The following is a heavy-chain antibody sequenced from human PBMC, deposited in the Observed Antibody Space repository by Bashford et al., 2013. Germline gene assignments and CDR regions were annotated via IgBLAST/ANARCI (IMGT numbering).Heavy chain of an antibody. V-gene: IGHV6-1*01. CDR3: ARDPYSGYDFNWFDP. J-gene: IGHJ5*02. Sequence: WIRQSPSRGLEWLGRTYYRSKWYNDYAVSVKSRITINPDTSKNQFSLQLNSVTPEDTAVYYCARDPYSGYDFNWFDPVGPGNPGHRLL. D-gene: IGHD5-12*01. CDR2: TYYRSKWYN.